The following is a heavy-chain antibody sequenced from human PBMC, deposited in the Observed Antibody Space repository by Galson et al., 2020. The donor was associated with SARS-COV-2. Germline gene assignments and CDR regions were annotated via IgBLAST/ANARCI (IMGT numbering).Heavy chain of an antibody. CDR3: AKDIRAFNYYDGMDV. CDR1: GFTFDDNA. J-gene: IGHJ6*02. Sequence: GEPLKISCAASGFTFDDNAMHWVRQAPGKGLEWVSLIRRDGGSTYYADSVKGRLTISRDNSKNSLYLQMNSLRAEDTALYYCAKDIRAFNYYDGMDVWGQGTTVTVSS. D-gene: IGHD3-16*01. V-gene: IGHV3-43D*03. CDR2: IRRDGGST.